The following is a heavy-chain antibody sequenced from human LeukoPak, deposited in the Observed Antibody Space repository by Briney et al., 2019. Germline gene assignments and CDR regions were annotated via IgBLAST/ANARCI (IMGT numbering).Heavy chain of an antibody. D-gene: IGHD3-10*01. J-gene: IGHJ4*02. CDR3: ARIGWELLWFGELGY. V-gene: IGHV4-39*01. CDR2: IYYSGST. CDR1: GGSISSSSYY. Sequence: SETLSPTCTVSGGSISSSSYYWGWIRQPPGKGLEWIGSIYYSGSTYYNPSLKSRVTISVDTSKNQFSLKLSSVTAADTAVYYCARIGWELLWFGELGYWGQGTLVTVSS.